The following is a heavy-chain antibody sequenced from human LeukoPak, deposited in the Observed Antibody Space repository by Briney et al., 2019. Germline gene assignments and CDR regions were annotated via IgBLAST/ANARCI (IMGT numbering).Heavy chain of an antibody. CDR3: ARGPPWLANFDY. D-gene: IGHD6-19*01. V-gene: IGHV1-8*03. J-gene: IGHJ4*02. CDR1: GYTFTSYD. CDR2: MNPNSGNT. Sequence: GASVKVSCKASGYTFTSYDINWVRQATGQGLEWMGWMNPNSGNTGYAQKFQGRVTITRNTSISTAYMELSSLRSEDTAVYYCARGPPWLANFDYWGQGTLVTVSS.